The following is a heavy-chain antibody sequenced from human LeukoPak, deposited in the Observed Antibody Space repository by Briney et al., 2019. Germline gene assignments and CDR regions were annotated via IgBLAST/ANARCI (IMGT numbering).Heavy chain of an antibody. V-gene: IGHV1-18*01. CDR3: ARGVLRFLEWLFYFDY. Sequence: ASVKVSCKASGYTFTSYGISWVRQAPGQGLERMGWISAYNGNTNYAQKLQGRVTMTTDTSTSTAYMELRSLRSDDTAVYYCARGVLRFLEWLFYFDYWGQGTLVTVSS. CDR2: ISAYNGNT. D-gene: IGHD3-3*01. J-gene: IGHJ4*02. CDR1: GYTFTSYG.